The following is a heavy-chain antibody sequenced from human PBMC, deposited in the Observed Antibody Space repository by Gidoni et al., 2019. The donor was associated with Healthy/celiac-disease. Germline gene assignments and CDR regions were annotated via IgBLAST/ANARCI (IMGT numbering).Heavy chain of an antibody. D-gene: IGHD1-7*01. V-gene: IGHV3-48*01. CDR3: ARGPRNYGYYYYGMDV. CDR2: IRSSSSTI. Sequence: EVQLVESGGGLVQPGGSLRLSCAASGFTFSSYSMNWVRQAPGKGLEWVSYIRSSSSTIYYADSVKGRFTISRDNAKNSLYLQMNSLRAEDTAVYYCARGPRNYGYYYYGMDVWGQGTTVTVSS. CDR1: GFTFSSYS. J-gene: IGHJ6*02.